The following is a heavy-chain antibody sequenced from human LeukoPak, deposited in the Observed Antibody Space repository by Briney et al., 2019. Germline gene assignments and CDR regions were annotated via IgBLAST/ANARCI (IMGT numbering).Heavy chain of an antibody. J-gene: IGHJ4*02. CDR1: GYTLTELS. CDR3: ATPVLKTGITGTKDY. CDR2: FDPEDGET. D-gene: IGHD1-7*01. V-gene: IGHV1-24*01. Sequence: ASVKVSCKVSGYTLTELSMHWVRQAPGKGLEWMGGFDPEDGETIYAQKFQGRVTMTEDTSTDTAYMELSSLRSEDTAVYYCATPVLKTGITGTKDYWGQGTLVTVSS.